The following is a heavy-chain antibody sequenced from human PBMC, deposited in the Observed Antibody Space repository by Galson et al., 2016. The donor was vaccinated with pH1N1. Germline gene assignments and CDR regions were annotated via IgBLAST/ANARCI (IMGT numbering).Heavy chain of an antibody. V-gene: IGHV3-21*06. J-gene: IGHJ4*02. CDR2: INSRNTNI. D-gene: IGHD2-2*01. Sequence: SLRLSCAASGFPFSSYTMNWVRQAPGKGLEWVSSINSRNTNIYYADSVRGRFTIPRDNAQNSLYLHMNTLRPEDTALYFCARDEKCGTSSCYRQIDYWGPGILVAVSS. CDR3: ARDEKCGTSSCYRQIDY. CDR1: GFPFSSYT.